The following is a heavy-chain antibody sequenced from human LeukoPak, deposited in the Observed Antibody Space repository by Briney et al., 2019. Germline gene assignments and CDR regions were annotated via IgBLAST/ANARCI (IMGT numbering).Heavy chain of an antibody. J-gene: IGHJ4*02. D-gene: IGHD3-16*02. CDR3: AQLGELSSTIDY. Sequence: GGSLRLSCAASGFTFSSYGMHWVRQAPGKGLEWVAVISYDGSNKYYADSVKGRFTISRDNSKNTLYLQMNSLRAEDTAVYYCAQLGELSSTIDYWGQGTLVTVSS. CDR2: ISYDGSNK. V-gene: IGHV3-30*03. CDR1: GFTFSSYG.